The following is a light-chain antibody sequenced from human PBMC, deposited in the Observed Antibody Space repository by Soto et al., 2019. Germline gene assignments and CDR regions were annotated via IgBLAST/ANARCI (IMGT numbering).Light chain of an antibody. CDR3: QQYNRLIT. CDR1: QSITRW. V-gene: IGKV1-5*01. J-gene: IGKJ5*01. CDR2: DAT. Sequence: DIQMTQSASTLSASLGDRVTITCRASQSITRWLAWYQQKPGEAPKLLVYDATSLESGVSSRFSGSGYGTDSTLSINNLKPDDFATYYCQQYNRLITFGQGTRLEIK.